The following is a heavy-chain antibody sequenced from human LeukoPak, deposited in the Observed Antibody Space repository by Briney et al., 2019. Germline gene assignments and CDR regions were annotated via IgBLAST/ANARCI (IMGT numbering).Heavy chain of an antibody. Sequence: GGSLRLSCAASGFTFTSYAMSWVRQAPGEGLEWVSTISASGGTTHYADPVRGRFTISRDSSRNTLYLQMNSLRAEDTAVYYCAKELTTLVRGVPNWFDSWGQGTLVTVSS. CDR1: GFTFTSYA. V-gene: IGHV3-23*01. D-gene: IGHD3-10*01. CDR3: AKELTTLVRGVPNWFDS. J-gene: IGHJ5*01. CDR2: ISASGGTT.